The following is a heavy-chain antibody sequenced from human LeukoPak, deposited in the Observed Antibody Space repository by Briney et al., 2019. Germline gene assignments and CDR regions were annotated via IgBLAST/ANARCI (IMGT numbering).Heavy chain of an antibody. D-gene: IGHD2-2*01. CDR1: GYTFTGYY. Sequence: ASVKVSCKASGYTFTGYYKHWVRQAPGQGLEWMGWINPNSGGTNYAQKFQGRVTMTRDTSISTAYMELSRLRSDDTAVYYSARNLGYCSSTSCLIPDYWGQGTLVTVSS. CDR3: ARNLGYCSSTSCLIPDY. J-gene: IGHJ4*02. CDR2: INPNSGGT. V-gene: IGHV1-2*02.